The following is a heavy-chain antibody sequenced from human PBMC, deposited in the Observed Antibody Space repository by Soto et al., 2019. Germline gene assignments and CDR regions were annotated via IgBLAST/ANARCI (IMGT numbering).Heavy chain of an antibody. CDR1: GGSISSYY. CDR2: IYYSGST. J-gene: IGHJ4*02. D-gene: IGHD2-2*01. CDR3: ARLIVVVPAAQYYFDY. V-gene: IGHV4-59*08. Sequence: SETLSLTCTVSGGSISSYYWSWIRQPPGKGLEWIGYIYYSGSTNYNPSLKSRVTISVDTSKNQFSLKLSSVTAADTAVYYCARLIVVVPAAQYYFDYWGQGTLVTVSS.